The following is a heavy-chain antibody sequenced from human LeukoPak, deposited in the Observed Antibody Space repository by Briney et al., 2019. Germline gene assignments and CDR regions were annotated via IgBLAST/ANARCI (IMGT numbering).Heavy chain of an antibody. CDR2: IYYSGST. J-gene: IGHJ4*02. CDR3: GRAYGDYPDY. Sequence: SETLSLTCTVSGGSISGYYWSWIGQPPGKGLEWIGYIYYSGSTNYNPSHKSRVTISVDTSKNQFSLNLSSVTAADTAVYSCGRAYGDYPDYWGQGTLVTVSS. V-gene: IGHV4-59*01. D-gene: IGHD4-17*01. CDR1: GGSISGYY.